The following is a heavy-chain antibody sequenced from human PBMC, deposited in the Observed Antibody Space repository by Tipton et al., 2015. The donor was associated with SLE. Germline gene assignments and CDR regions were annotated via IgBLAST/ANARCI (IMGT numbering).Heavy chain of an antibody. V-gene: IGHV3-33*01. D-gene: IGHD2-15*01. J-gene: IGHJ3*02. CDR2: IWYDGSNK. Sequence: QVQLVQSGGGVVQPGRSLRLSCAASGFTFSSYGMHWVRQAPGKGLEWVAVIWYDGSNKYYADSVKGRFTISRDNSKNTLYLQMNSLRAEDTAVYYCASEGGRAFDIWGQGTMVTVSS. CDR1: GFTFSSYG. CDR3: ASEGGRAFDI.